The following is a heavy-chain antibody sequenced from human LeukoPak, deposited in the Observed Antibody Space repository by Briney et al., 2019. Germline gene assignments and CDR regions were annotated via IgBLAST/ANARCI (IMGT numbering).Heavy chain of an antibody. Sequence: SQTLSLTCTVSGGSISSGDYYWSWIRQPPGKGLEWIGYIYYSGSTYYKPSLKSRVTISVDRSKNQFSLKLSSVTAADTAVYYCAREGVVVTAGAFDIWGQGTMVTVSS. J-gene: IGHJ3*02. CDR1: GGSISSGDYY. CDR2: IYYSGST. D-gene: IGHD2-21*02. CDR3: AREGVVVTAGAFDI. V-gene: IGHV4-30-4*08.